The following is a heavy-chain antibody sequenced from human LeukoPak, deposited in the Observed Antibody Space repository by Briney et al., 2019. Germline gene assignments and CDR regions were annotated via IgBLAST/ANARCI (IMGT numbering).Heavy chain of an antibody. V-gene: IGHV1-2*02. CDR3: ARGGSCSGASCSFPHFDY. CDR2: VYPNNGGT. J-gene: IGHJ4*02. D-gene: IGHD2-15*01. Sequence: ASVKVSCKASGYTFTGYYIYWLRQAPGQGLKWMGWVYPNNGGTNYAQDFQGRVTMTRDTSISTAYMELSRLRSDDTAVYYCARGGSCSGASCSFPHFDYWGQGTLVTVSS. CDR1: GYTFTGYY.